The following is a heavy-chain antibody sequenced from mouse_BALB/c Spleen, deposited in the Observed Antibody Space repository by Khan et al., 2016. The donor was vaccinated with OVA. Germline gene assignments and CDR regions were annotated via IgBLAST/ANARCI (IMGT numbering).Heavy chain of an antibody. CDR2: INTYTGEP. J-gene: IGHJ1*01. CDR3: ARGYWYFDV. Sequence: QIQLVQSGPELKKPGETVKISCKASGYTFTNYGMNWVKQPPGKGLKWMGWINTYTGEPTYVDDFKGRFAFSLETSASTAYLKINNLKNEDTATYFCARGYWYFDVWGAGTTVTVSS. V-gene: IGHV9-3-1*01. D-gene: IGHD2-2*01. CDR1: GYTFTNYG.